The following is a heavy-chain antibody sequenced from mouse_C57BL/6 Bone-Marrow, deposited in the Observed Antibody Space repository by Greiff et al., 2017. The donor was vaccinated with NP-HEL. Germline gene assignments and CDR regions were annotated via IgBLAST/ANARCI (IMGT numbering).Heavy chain of an antibody. D-gene: IGHD2-1*01. CDR1: GYTFTSYW. J-gene: IGHJ2*01. V-gene: IGHV1-61*01. Sequence: VQLKQPGAELVRPGSSVKLSCKASGYTFTSYWMDWVKQRPGQGLEWIGNIYPSDSETHYNQKFKDKATLTVDKSSSTAYMQLSSLTSEDSAVYYCARRGYYGNYLDYWGQGTTLTVSS. CDR3: ARRGYYGNYLDY. CDR2: IYPSDSET.